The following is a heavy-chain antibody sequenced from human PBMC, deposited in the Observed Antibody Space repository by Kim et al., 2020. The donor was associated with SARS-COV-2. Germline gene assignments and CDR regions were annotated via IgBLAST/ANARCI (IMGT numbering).Heavy chain of an antibody. J-gene: IGHJ2*01. Sequence: LKSRVTISVDTSKNQFSLKLSSVTAADTAVYYCARTVDTAMVTSYWYFDLWGRGTLVTVSS. V-gene: IGHV4-39*01. CDR3: ARTVDTAMVTSYWYFDL. D-gene: IGHD5-18*01.